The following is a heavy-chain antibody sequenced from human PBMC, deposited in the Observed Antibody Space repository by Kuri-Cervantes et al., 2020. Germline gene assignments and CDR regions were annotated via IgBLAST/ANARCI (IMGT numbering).Heavy chain of an antibody. Sequence: GGSLRLSCAASGFTVSSNYMSWVRQAPGKGLEWVSVIYSCGSTYYADSVKGRFTISRDNSKNTLYLQMNSLRAEDTAVYYCAKAAPGYGDYGAIPPFDYWGQGTLVTVSS. CDR2: IYSCGST. J-gene: IGHJ4*02. D-gene: IGHD4-17*01. CDR3: AKAAPGYGDYGAIPPFDY. CDR1: GFTVSSNY. V-gene: IGHV3-53*01.